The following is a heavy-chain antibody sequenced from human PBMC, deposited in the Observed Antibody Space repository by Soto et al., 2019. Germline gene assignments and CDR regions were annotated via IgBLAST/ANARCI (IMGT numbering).Heavy chain of an antibody. CDR2: ISAYNGNT. J-gene: IGHJ6*02. CDR3: ARDQVLWFGGDYGIDV. V-gene: IGHV1-18*01. CDR1: GYTFTSYG. Sequence: QVQLVQSGAEEKKPGASVKVSCKASGYTFTSYGISWVRQAPGQGLEWMGWISAYNGNTNYAQKLQGRVTMTTDTSTSTAYRELRRLRSDDTAVYYCARDQVLWFGGDYGIDVWGQGTTVTVSS. D-gene: IGHD3-10*01.